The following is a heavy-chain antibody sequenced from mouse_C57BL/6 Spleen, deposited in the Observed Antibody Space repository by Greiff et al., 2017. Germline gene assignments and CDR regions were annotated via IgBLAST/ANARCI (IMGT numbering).Heavy chain of an antibody. J-gene: IGHJ2*01. Sequence: QVQLKQPGAELVMPGASVKLSCKASGYTFTSYWMHWVKQRPGQGLEWIGEIDPSDSYTNYNQKFKGKSTLTVDKSSSTAYMQLSSLTSEDSAVYYWARLENYFDYWGQGTTLTVSS. CDR3: ARLENYFDY. V-gene: IGHV1-69*01. CDR2: IDPSDSYT. CDR1: GYTFTSYW.